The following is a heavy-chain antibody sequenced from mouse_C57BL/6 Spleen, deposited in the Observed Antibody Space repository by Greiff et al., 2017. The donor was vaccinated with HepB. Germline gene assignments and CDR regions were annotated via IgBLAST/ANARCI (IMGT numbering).Heavy chain of an antibody. CDR1: GYTFTDYE. CDR3: TRFYGSSEGYAMDY. V-gene: IGHV1-15*01. Sequence: LVESGAELVRPGASVTLSCKASGYTFTDYEMHWVKQTPVHGLEWIGAIDPETGGTAYNQKFKGKAILTADKSSSTAYMELRSLTSEDSAVYYCTRFYGSSEGYAMDYWGQGTSVTVSS. CDR2: IDPETGGT. D-gene: IGHD1-1*01. J-gene: IGHJ4*01.